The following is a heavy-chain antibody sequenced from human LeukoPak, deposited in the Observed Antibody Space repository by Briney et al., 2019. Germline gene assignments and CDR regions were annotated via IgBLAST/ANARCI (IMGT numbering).Heavy chain of an antibody. CDR1: GGSISSGGYY. V-gene: IGHV4-30-2*01. CDR3: ARRAGDSSGYYLNFDY. J-gene: IGHJ4*02. D-gene: IGHD3-22*01. CDR2: IYHSGST. Sequence: PSQTLSLTCTVSGGSISSGGYYWSWIRQPPGKGLEWIGYIYHSGSTYYNPSLKSRVTISVDRSKNQFSLKLSSVTAADTAVYYCARRAGDSSGYYLNFDYWGQGTLVTVSS.